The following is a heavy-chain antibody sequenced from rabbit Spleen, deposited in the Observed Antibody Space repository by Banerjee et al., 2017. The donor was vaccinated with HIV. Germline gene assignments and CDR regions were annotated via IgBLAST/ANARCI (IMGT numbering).Heavy chain of an antibody. CDR2: IYTGGSGGI. V-gene: IGHV1S40*01. CDR3: GRSSNAGYAGYGYGSNL. D-gene: IGHD7-1*01. J-gene: IGHJ4*01. CDR1: AFDLSNYYY. Sequence: QTLEESGGDLVKPGASLTLTCTASAFDLSNYYYIYWVRQAPGKGLEWIGCIYTGGSGGIYYASWARGRLTISKTSSTTVTLQMTSLTAADTATYFCGRSSNAGYAGYGYGSNLWGPGTLVTVS.